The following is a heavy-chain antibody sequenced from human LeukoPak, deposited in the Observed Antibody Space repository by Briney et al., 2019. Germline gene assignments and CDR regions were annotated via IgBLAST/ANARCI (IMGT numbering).Heavy chain of an antibody. CDR1: GFTYNNYA. Sequence: QAGGSLRLSCAASGFTYNNYAMNWVRQAPGKRLEWVSSITGSGGGGSTYYADSVKGRFTISRDNSKNTLYLQMNSLRAEDTAVYYCAKGDRGHCTGVKCYPFDYWGQGTLVTVSS. CDR2: ITGSGGGGST. CDR3: AKGDRGHCTGVKCYPFDY. V-gene: IGHV3-23*01. J-gene: IGHJ4*02. D-gene: IGHD2-8*02.